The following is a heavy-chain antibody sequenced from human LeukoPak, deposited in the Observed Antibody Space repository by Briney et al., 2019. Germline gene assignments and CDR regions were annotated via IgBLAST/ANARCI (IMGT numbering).Heavy chain of an antibody. J-gene: IGHJ4*02. D-gene: IGHD5-24*01. V-gene: IGHV3-7*01. CDR1: GFTISTYW. CDR2: IKQYGGET. CDR3: AREGTRWLQPADY. Sequence: QSGGSLRLSCAASGFTISTYWMTWVRQAPGKGLEWVATIKQYGGETHYVDSVKGRFTISRDNAKNLVYLQMNSLGADDTALYCCAREGTRWLQPADYWGQGTLVTVSS.